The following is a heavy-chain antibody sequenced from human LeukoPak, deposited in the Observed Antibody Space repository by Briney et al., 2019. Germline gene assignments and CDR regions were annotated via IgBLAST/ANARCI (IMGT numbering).Heavy chain of an antibody. CDR2: ISSSGSTI. D-gene: IGHD2-2*01. J-gene: IGHJ4*02. V-gene: IGHV3-48*03. CDR1: GFTFSSYE. CDR3: ARTKDCSSTSCYGAEFDY. Sequence: PGGSLRLSCAASGFTFSSYEMNWVRQAPGKGLEWVSYISSSGSTIYYADSAKGRFTISRDNAKNSLYLQMNSLRAEDTAVYYCARTKDCSSTSCYGAEFDYWGQGTLVTVSS.